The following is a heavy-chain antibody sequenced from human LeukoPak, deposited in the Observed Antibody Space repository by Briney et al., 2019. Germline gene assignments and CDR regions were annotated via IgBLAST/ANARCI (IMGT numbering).Heavy chain of an antibody. D-gene: IGHD4-11*01. Sequence: GGSLRLSCAASGFIFSSYEMNWVRQAPGKGLEWVSYISNSGSTIYYADSVKGRFTISRDNAKNSLYPQMSSLRAEDTAVYYCARGGYSNANKFYYYGMDVWGQGTTVTV. CDR1: GFIFSSYE. CDR3: ARGGYSNANKFYYYGMDV. J-gene: IGHJ6*02. V-gene: IGHV3-48*03. CDR2: ISNSGSTI.